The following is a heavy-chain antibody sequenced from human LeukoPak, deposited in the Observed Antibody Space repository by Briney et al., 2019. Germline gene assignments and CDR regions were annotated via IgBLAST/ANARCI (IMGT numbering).Heavy chain of an antibody. D-gene: IGHD5-12*01. CDR1: GFTFSSYW. CDR2: IKQDGSEK. J-gene: IGHJ4*02. Sequence: PGGSLRLSCAASGFTFSSYWMSWVRQAPGKGLEWVANIKQDGSEKYYVDPVKGRFTISRDNAKNSLYLQMNSLRAEDTAVYYCARDLGYSGYEDGERDYWGQGTLVTVSS. V-gene: IGHV3-7*01. CDR3: ARDLGYSGYEDGERDY.